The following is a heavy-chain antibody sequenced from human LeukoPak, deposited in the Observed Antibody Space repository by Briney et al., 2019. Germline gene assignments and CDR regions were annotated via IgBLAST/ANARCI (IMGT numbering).Heavy chain of an antibody. CDR3: AKSHVVVPGTIPNWFDP. CDR1: GFTFSTYG. J-gene: IGHJ5*02. CDR2: IWYDGSSK. D-gene: IGHD2-2*01. V-gene: IGHV3-33*06. Sequence: GGSLRLSCAASGFTFSTYGMHWVRQAPGKGLEWVAVIWYDGSSKYYADSVKGRFTISRDNSKNTLYLQMSSLRAEDTAVYYCAKSHVVVPGTIPNWFDPWGQGTLVTVSS.